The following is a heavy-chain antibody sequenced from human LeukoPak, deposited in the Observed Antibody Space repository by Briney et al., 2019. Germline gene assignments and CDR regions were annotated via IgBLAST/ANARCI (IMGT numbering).Heavy chain of an antibody. CDR3: ARASRSFVWATFDY. CDR2: IIPIFGTA. CDR1: GGTFSSYA. D-gene: IGHD1-26*01. Sequence: ASVKVSCKASGGTFSSYAISWVRQAPGQGLKWMGGIIPIFGTANYAQKFQGRVTITADESTSTAYMELSSLGSEDTAVYYCARASRSFVWATFDYWGQGTLVTVSS. V-gene: IGHV1-69*13. J-gene: IGHJ4*02.